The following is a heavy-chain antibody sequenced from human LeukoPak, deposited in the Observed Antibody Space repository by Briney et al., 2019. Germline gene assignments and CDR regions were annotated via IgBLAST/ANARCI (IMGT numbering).Heavy chain of an antibody. V-gene: IGHV4-31*03. CDR3: ATDSSGYVSYHDI. Sequence: SQTLSLTCTVSGGSISSGGYYWSWIRQHPGKGLEWIGYIYYSGSTYYNPSLKGRVTISVDTSKNQFSLKLSSVTAADTAVYYCATDSSGYVSYHDIWGQGTMVTVSS. CDR1: GGSISSGGYY. CDR2: IYYSGST. J-gene: IGHJ3*02. D-gene: IGHD3-22*01.